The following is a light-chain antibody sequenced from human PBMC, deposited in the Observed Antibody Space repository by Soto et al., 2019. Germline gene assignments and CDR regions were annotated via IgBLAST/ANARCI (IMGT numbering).Light chain of an antibody. Sequence: DILLPQYPSTLSASVGDTVTITCRASESIDNWLAWYQQKPGKAPKLLIFAASTLVRGVPSRFSGRGSGTEFTLTISSLQADDYATFYCQQYHTDWTFGQGTKVDI. CDR2: AAS. CDR1: ESIDNW. V-gene: IGKV1-5*01. J-gene: IGKJ1*01. CDR3: QQYHTDWT.